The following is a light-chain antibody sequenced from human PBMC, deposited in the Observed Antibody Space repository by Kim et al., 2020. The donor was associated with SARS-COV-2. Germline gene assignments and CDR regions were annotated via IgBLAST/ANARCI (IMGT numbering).Light chain of an antibody. J-gene: IGKJ1*01. CDR2: VAS. Sequence: EIVLTQSPGTLSLSPGERATLACRASQSVTSGYLAWYQQKPGQAPRLLIYVASSRATGIPDRFSGSGSGTDFTLTISRLEPEDFAVYYCQQYGRSPWTFGQGTKVDIK. CDR1: QSVTSGY. V-gene: IGKV3-20*01. CDR3: QQYGRSPWT.